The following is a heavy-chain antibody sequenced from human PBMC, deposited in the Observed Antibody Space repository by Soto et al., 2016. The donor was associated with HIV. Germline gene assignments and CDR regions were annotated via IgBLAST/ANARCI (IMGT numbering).Heavy chain of an antibody. CDR1: GFTVSSNY. V-gene: IGHV3-66*01. CDR2: IYSGGST. D-gene: IGHD2-21*02. J-gene: IGHJ3*02. CDR3: ASTYCGGDCYLFSDAFDI. Sequence: EVQLVESGGGLVQPGGSLRLSCAASGFTVSSNYMSWVRQAPGKGLEWVSVIYSGGSTYYADSVKGRFTISRDNSKNTLYLQMNSLRAEDTAVYYCASTYCGGDCYLFSDAFDIWGQGTMVTVSS.